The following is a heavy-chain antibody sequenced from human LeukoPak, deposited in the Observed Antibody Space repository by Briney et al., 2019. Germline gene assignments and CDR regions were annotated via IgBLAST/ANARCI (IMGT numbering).Heavy chain of an antibody. CDR3: SKHVSRLRAFYI. D-gene: IGHD2-21*01. J-gene: IGHJ3*02. CDR2: TKQDGSEK. CDR1: GFSFRTYW. V-gene: IGHV3-7*01. Sequence: GGSLRLSCEASGFSFRTYWMSWVRQAPGKGLEWVANTKQDGSEKYYVDSVKGRFTISRDNAKNSLYLVMNSLRAEDTAVYYFSKHVSRLRAFYILGQGKKVTVSS.